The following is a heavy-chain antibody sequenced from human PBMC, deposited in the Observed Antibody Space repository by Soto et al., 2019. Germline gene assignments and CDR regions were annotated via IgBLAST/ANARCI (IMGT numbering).Heavy chain of an antibody. V-gene: IGHV4-31*03. CDR1: GGSISSGGYY. J-gene: IGHJ4*02. D-gene: IGHD6-13*01. CDR2: IYYSGST. CDR3: ARVGPLSLQYSSSWYKPFDY. Sequence: PSETLSLTCTVSGGSISSGGYYWSWIRQHPGKGLEWIGYIYYSGSTYYNPSLKSRVTISVDTSKNQFSLKLSSVTAADTAVYYCARVGPLSLQYSSSWYKPFDYWGQGTLVTVSS.